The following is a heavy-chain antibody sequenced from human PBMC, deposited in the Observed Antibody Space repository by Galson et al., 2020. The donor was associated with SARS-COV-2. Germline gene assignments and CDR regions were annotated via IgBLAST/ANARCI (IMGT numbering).Heavy chain of an antibody. Sequence: GGSLRLSCAASGFTFSSYAMHWVRQAPGKGLEWVAVISYDGSNKYYADSVKGRFTISRDNSKNTLYLQMNSLRAEDTAVYYCARGFRITIFGVVRPPDEWGQGTLVTVSS. CDR2: ISYDGSNK. J-gene: IGHJ4*02. CDR1: GFTFSSYA. CDR3: ARGFRITIFGVVRPPDE. V-gene: IGHV3-30-3*01. D-gene: IGHD3-3*01.